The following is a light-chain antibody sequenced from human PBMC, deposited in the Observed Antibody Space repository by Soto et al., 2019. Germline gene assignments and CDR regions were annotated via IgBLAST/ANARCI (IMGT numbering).Light chain of an antibody. CDR1: QSARSY. CDR2: DAS. Sequence: IVLTQSPATLSLSPGETATLSCSASQSARSYLAWYQQKPGHAPRLLIDDASNRATGIPARFSGSGSGTEFTLTITRLEPEDFAVYYCQQRSNWSGTFGQGTKLEIK. J-gene: IGKJ2*01. CDR3: QQRSNWSGT. V-gene: IGKV3-11*01.